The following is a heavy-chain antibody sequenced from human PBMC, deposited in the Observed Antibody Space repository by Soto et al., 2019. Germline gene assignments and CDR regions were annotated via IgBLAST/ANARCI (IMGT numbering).Heavy chain of an antibody. CDR3: TTDQVAARSRTYYYGMDV. D-gene: IGHD6-6*01. J-gene: IGHJ6*02. CDR2: IKSKTESGTT. V-gene: IGHV3-15*01. CDR1: GFTVSNAW. Sequence: GGSLRLSCAASGFTVSNAWMSWVRQTPGKGLEWVGRIKSKTESGTTDYAAPVKSRFTISRDDSKNTLYLQMNSLKTEDTDVYYCTTDQVAARSRTYYYGMDVWGQGTTVTVSS.